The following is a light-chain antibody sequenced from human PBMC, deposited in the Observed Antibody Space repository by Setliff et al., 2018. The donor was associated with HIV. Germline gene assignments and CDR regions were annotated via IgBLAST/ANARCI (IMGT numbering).Light chain of an antibody. J-gene: IGLJ1*01. V-gene: IGLV2-14*03. CDR2: DVN. Sequence: QSALTQPASVSGSPGQSITISCTGTRNDVGGYNFVSWYQQHPGKAPKLIIYDVNNRPSGVPDRFSGSKSGNTASLTISGLQAEDEADYYCSSFSSANTLFGTGTKVTVL. CDR1: RNDVGGYNF. CDR3: SSFSSANTL.